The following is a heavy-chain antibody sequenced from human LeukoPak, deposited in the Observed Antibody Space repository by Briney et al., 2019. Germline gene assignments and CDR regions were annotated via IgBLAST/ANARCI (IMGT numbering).Heavy chain of an antibody. Sequence: GGSLRLSCAASGFTFSSYEMNWVRQAPGKGLEWVSYNSSSGSTIYYADSVKGRFTISRDNAKNSLYLQMNSLRAEDTAVYYCAREPIYCSGGSCYRWFDPWGQGTLVTVSS. D-gene: IGHD2-15*01. CDR3: AREPIYCSGGSCYRWFDP. J-gene: IGHJ5*02. V-gene: IGHV3-48*03. CDR1: GFTFSSYE. CDR2: NSSSGSTI.